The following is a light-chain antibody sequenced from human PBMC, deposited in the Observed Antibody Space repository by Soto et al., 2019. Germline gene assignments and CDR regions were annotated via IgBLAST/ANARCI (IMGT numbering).Light chain of an antibody. CDR2: LNSDGSH. J-gene: IGLJ2*01. Sequence: QAVVTQSPSASASLGASVKLTCTLSSGHNSYAIAWHQQQPEKGPRYLMKLNSDGSHSKGDGIPDRFSGSSSGAERYLTLSSLQSEDEADYYCQTWGTGIQVFGGGTKLTVL. V-gene: IGLV4-69*01. CDR1: SGHNSYA. CDR3: QTWGTGIQV.